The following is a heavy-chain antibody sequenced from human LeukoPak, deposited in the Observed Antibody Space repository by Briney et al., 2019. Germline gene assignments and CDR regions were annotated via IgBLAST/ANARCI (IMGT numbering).Heavy chain of an antibody. D-gene: IGHD2-21*02. CDR2: INPSGGDT. V-gene: IGHV1-46*01. Sequence: ASVKVSCKASGYTFTSYYMHWVRQAPGQGLEWMGIINPSGGDTRYAQSFQGRVTMSGDTSTSTFYMELSSLRSEDMAVYYCARGRHILMVTVNFDYWGQGALVTVSS. J-gene: IGHJ4*02. CDR1: GYTFTSYY. CDR3: ARGRHILMVTVNFDY.